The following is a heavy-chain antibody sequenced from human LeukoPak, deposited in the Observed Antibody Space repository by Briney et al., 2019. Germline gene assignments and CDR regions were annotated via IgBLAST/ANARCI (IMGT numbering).Heavy chain of an antibody. V-gene: IGHV1-69*06. CDR3: ARDSDDILTGYYSGSADYYYYYGMDV. CDR2: IIPIFCTA. D-gene: IGHD3-9*01. CDR1: GGTFSSYA. Sequence: SVKVSCKASGGTFSSYAISWVRQAPGQGLEWMGGIIPIFCTAKYAQKFQARVTITPDKSTRTAYMELSSLRYEDTAVYYCARDSDDILTGYYSGSADYYYYYGMDVWGKGTTVTVSS. J-gene: IGHJ6*04.